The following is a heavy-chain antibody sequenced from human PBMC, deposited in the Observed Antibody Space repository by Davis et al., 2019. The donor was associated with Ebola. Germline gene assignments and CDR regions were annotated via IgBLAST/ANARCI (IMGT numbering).Heavy chain of an antibody. CDR1: GNSFTSHW. Sequence: GGSLRLSCKDSGNSFTSHWIGWVRQMPGKGLDWMGIIYTGDSDTRYSPSFRGQVTISADKSMKTAFLQWSSLKASDSGMYYCASLRRTITGMDDGFDIWGQGTMVTVSP. V-gene: IGHV5-51*01. D-gene: IGHD2-8*02. J-gene: IGHJ3*02. CDR2: IYTGDSDT. CDR3: ASLRRTITGMDDGFDI.